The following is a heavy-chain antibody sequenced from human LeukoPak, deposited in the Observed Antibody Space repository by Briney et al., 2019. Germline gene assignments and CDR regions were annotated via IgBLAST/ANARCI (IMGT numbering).Heavy chain of an antibody. D-gene: IGHD6-19*01. V-gene: IGHV4-31*03. Sequence: PSETLSLTCTVSGGSISSGGYYWSWIRQHPGKGLEWIGYIYYSGSTYYNPSLKSRVTISVDTSKNQFSLKLRSVTAADTAVYYCARDLDGTGWYELVYWGQGTLVTVSS. J-gene: IGHJ4*02. CDR2: IYYSGST. CDR3: ARDLDGTGWYELVY. CDR1: GGSISSGGYY.